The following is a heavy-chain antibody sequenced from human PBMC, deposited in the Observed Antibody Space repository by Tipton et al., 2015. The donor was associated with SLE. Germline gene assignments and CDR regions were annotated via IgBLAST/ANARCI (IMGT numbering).Heavy chain of an antibody. Sequence: QLVQSGGGVVQPGRSLRLSCAASGFTFSSYAMHWVRQAPGKGLEWVAVISYDGSNKYYADSVKGRFTISRDNSKNTLYLQMNSLRAEDTAVYYCARKGLLWFRELLGFDYWGQGTLVTVSS. CDR2: ISYDGSNK. CDR3: ARKGLLWFRELLGFDY. J-gene: IGHJ4*02. D-gene: IGHD3-10*01. V-gene: IGHV3-30*04. CDR1: GFTFSSYA.